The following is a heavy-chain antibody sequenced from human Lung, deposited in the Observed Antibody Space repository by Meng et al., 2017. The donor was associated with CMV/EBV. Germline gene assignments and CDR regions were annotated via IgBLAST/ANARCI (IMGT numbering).Heavy chain of an antibody. CDR3: ALFTGSWFDP. CDR2: IYWDDDK. CDR1: GFSPSTSEVG. Sequence: ITLKAPGPTLVKPQPTLPLTCTFSGFSPSTSEVGVGWIRQPPGKALEWLAVIYWDDDKRYSPSLKSRLTITKDTSKNQVVLTLTNMDPVDTATYYCALFTGSWFDPWGQGTLVTVSS. V-gene: IGHV2-5*02. D-gene: IGHD1-14*01. J-gene: IGHJ5*02.